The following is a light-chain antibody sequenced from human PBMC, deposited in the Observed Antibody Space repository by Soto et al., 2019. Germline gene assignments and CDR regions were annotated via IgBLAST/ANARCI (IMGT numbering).Light chain of an antibody. Sequence: EIVLTQSPGTLSLSPGQKATLTCRASQNIRSNYVAWYQQKPGQAPRLLIFGSSSTATGIPDRFSSSGSGTEFTLTICRLEPEDFAVYYCQQYGYDPLTFGGWTKVEI. CDR1: QNIRSNY. J-gene: IGKJ4*01. CDR2: GSS. V-gene: IGKV3-20*01. CDR3: QQYGYDPLT.